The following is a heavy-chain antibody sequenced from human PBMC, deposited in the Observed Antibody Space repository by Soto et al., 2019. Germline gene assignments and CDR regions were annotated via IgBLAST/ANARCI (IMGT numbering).Heavy chain of an antibody. V-gene: IGHV1-69*13. CDR2: IIPIFGAA. Sequence: SVKVSCKASGGTFSSYAISWVRQAPGQGLAWMGGIIPIFGAANYAQKFQGRVTITADESTSTAYMELSSLRSEDTAVYYCARGITMVRGAYPVWGQGTTVTVSS. CDR3: ARGITMVRGAYPV. D-gene: IGHD3-10*01. CDR1: GGTFSSYA. J-gene: IGHJ6*02.